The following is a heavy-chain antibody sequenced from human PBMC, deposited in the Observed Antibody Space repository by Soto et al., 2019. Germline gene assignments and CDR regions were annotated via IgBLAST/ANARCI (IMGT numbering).Heavy chain of an antibody. D-gene: IGHD1-26*01. CDR1: GGSISSYY. CDR2: IYYSGGT. J-gene: IGHJ4*02. V-gene: IGHV4-59*08. CDR3: ARRYGGNLDY. Sequence: QVQLQESGPGLVKPSETLSLTCTVSGGSISSYYWSWIRQPPGKGLEWIGYIYYSGGTNYNPCLKSRVTISVDSSKNRFSLKLSSVTAADTAVYYCARRYGGNLDYWGQGTLVTVSS.